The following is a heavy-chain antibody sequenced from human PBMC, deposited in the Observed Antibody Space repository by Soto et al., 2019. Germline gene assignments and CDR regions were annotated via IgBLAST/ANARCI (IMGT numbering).Heavy chain of an antibody. CDR3: ARYFRGSGQYFFDS. J-gene: IGHJ4*02. CDR2: INHDGGGT. Sequence: GSRRLSCVAAGFTSISSFTGCVRQAPGKGLQWVANINHDGGGTSYLASVDRRFTISRDNATASLYLQMNSLRGEDTAVYYCARYFRGSGQYFFDSWGQGTLVTVSS. D-gene: IGHD6-19*01. V-gene: IGHV3-7*03. CDR1: GFTSISSF.